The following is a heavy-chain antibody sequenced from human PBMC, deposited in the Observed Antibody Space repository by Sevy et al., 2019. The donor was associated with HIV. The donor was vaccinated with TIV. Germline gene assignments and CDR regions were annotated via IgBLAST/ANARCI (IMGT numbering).Heavy chain of an antibody. V-gene: IGHV1-3*01. CDR1: GYTFINYM. CDR2: INAAFGDT. D-gene: IGHD2-15*01. J-gene: IGHJ4*02. CDR3: ARDFCSGGSCYSAFVY. Sequence: ASVKVSCKASGYTFINYMIYWVRQAPEQRLEYMGWINAAFGDTKYSEKFQGRLTITRDTSASTAYMELSSLRSEDTAVYYCARDFCSGGSCYSAFVYWGQGTLVTVSS.